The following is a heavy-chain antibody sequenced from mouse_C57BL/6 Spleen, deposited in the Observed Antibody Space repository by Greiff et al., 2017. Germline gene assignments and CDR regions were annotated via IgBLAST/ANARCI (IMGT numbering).Heavy chain of an antibody. CDR1: GYTFTSYW. D-gene: IGHD1-1*01. CDR3: ARERGLLYYAMDY. Sequence: QVQLKQPGAELVKPGASVKLSCKASGYTFTSYWMHWVKQRPGRGLEWIGRIDPNSGGTKYNEKFKSKATLTVDKPSSTAYMQLSSLTSEDSAVYYCARERGLLYYAMDYWGQGTSGTVSS. J-gene: IGHJ4*01. V-gene: IGHV1-72*01. CDR2: IDPNSGGT.